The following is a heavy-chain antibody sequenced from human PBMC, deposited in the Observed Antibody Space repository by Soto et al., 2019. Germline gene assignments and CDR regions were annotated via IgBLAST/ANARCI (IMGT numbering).Heavy chain of an antibody. D-gene: IGHD2-8*01. J-gene: IGHJ4*02. Sequence: EALSVKCTDFGGSISNLYWSWIRQPPGKGLEWIGYISYSGNTNYNPSLKSRVSISVDTSKNQLSLNLTSVTAADTAVYYCARAPMVLSRSYFDSWGQGTPVTVSS. CDR1: GGSISNLY. V-gene: IGHV4-59*01. CDR2: ISYSGNT. CDR3: ARAPMVLSRSYFDS.